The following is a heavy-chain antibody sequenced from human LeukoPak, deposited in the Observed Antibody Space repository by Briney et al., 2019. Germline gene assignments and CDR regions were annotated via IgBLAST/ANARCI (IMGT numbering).Heavy chain of an antibody. Sequence: GGSLRLSCAASGFTFSSYWMSWVRQAPGKGLEWVANIKQDGSEKYYVDSVKGRFTISRDNAKNSLYLQMNSLRAGDTAVYYCARGLTFSSWFFDYWGQGTLVTVSS. CDR1: GFTFSSYW. CDR2: IKQDGSEK. J-gene: IGHJ4*02. D-gene: IGHD6-13*01. V-gene: IGHV3-7*04. CDR3: ARGLTFSSWFFDY.